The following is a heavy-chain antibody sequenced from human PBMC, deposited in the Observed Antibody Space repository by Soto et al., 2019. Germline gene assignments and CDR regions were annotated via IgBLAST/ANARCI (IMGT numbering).Heavy chain of an antibody. J-gene: IGHJ4*02. D-gene: IGHD2-15*01. CDR1: GGSISSYY. Sequence: GGSISSYYWSWIRQPPGKGLEWIGYIYHSGSTYYNPSLKSRVTISVDRSKNQFSLKLSSATAADTAVYYCARRVVAAAAVDYWGQGTLVTVSS. V-gene: IGHV4-59*12. CDR2: IYHSGST. CDR3: ARRVVAAAAVDY.